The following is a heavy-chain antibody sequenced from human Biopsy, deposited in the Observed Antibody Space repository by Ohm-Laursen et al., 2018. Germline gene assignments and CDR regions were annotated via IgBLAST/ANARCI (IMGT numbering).Heavy chain of an antibody. D-gene: IGHD6-19*01. J-gene: IGHJ4*02. CDR3: ARGRRTSGWPYFDN. V-gene: IGHV4-61*01. CDR1: GDSLTSGPEN. Sequence: SETLSLTCTVSGDSLTSGPENWSWIRQSPGQGLEYIGFIYSGGNTNYNPSLKNRVTMSVDTSKNQFYLKLYSVTAAGTAVYYCARGRRTSGWPYFDNWGQGALVNVSP. CDR2: IYSGGNT.